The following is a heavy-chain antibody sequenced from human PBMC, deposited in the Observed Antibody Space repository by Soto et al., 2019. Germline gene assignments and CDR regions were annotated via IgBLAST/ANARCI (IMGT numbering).Heavy chain of an antibody. CDR1: GGSISTTGAY. V-gene: IGHV4-39*01. Sequence: SETLSLTCTVSGGSISTTGAYWGWIRQPPGKGLEWIGSIYSSGSVYYNPSLKSRATISVDTSKNQFSLKLNSVTAADTAMYYCARSVFPWGKGTLVTVS. J-gene: IGHJ5*02. CDR2: IYSSGSV. CDR3: ARSVFP.